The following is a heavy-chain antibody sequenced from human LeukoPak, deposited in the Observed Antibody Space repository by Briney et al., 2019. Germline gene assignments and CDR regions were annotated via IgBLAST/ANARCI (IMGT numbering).Heavy chain of an antibody. CDR3: ARRRLGELSSTSFDY. CDR2: IYPGDSDT. CDR1: GYSFTSYW. Sequence: GESLKISCKGSGYSFTSYWNGWVRQMPGKGLEWMGIIYPGDSDTRYSPSFQGQVTISADKSISTAYLQWSSLKASDTAMYYCARRRLGELSSTSFDYWGQGTLVTVSS. J-gene: IGHJ4*02. D-gene: IGHD3-16*02. V-gene: IGHV5-51*01.